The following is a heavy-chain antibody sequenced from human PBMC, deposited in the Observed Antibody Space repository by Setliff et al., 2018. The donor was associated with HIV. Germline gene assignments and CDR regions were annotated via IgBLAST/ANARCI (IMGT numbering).Heavy chain of an antibody. V-gene: IGHV1-8*02. CDR1: GYTFTNYD. J-gene: IGHJ4*02. Sequence: ASVKVSCKASGYTFTNYDINWVRQATGQGLEWMGRMNPNSGNTEYAQQFQGRVTMARNTSISTAYMELSSLRSEDTAIYYCARGHSGNDYWGQGTLVTVSS. D-gene: IGHD1-1*01. CDR2: MNPNSGNT. CDR3: ARGHSGNDY.